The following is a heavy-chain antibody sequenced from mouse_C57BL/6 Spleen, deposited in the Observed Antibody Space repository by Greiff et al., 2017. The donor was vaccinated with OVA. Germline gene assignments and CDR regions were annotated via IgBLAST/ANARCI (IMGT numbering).Heavy chain of an antibody. D-gene: IGHD1-1*01. Sequence: EVKLLESGAELVRPGSSVKMSCKTSGYTFTSYGINWVKQRPGQGLEWIGYIYIGNGYTEYNEKFKGKATLTSDTSSSTAYMQLSSLTSEDSAIYFCSATTVVARTLDYWGQGTTLTVSS. CDR2: IYIGNGYT. V-gene: IGHV1-58*01. CDR1: GYTFTSYG. J-gene: IGHJ2*01. CDR3: SATTVVARTLDY.